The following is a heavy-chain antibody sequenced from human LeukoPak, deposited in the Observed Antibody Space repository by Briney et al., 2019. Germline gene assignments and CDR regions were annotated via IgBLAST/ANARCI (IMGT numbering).Heavy chain of an antibody. J-gene: IGHJ4*02. V-gene: IGHV3-9*01. D-gene: IGHD3-22*01. CDR1: GFTFDDYA. CDR3: AKDYYDSSGYYVSPPTFDY. CDR2: ISWNSGSI. Sequence: GRSLRLSCAASGFTFDDYAMHWVRHAPGKGLEWVSGISWNSGSIGYADSVKGRFTISRDNAKNSLYLQMNSLRAEDTALYYCAKDYYDSSGYYVSPPTFDYWGQGTLVTVSS.